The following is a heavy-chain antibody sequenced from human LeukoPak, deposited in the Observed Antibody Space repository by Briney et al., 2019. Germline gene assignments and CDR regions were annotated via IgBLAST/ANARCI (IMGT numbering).Heavy chain of an antibody. CDR1: GGSFSGYY. V-gene: IGHV4-34*01. CDR3: ARTLDYGDYRSDY. J-gene: IGHJ4*02. D-gene: IGHD4-17*01. CDR2: INHSGST. Sequence: NPSETLSLTCAVYGGSFSGYYRSWIRQPPGKGLEWIGEINHSGSTNYNPSLKSRVTISVDTSKNQFSLKLSSVTAADTAVYYCARTLDYGDYRSDYWGQGTLVTVSS.